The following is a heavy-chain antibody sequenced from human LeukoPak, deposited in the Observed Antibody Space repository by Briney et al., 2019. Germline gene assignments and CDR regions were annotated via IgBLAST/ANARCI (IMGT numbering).Heavy chain of an antibody. J-gene: IGHJ4*02. Sequence: ASVKVSCKASGGTFSSYAISWVRQAPGQGLEWMGGIIPIFGTANYAQKFQGRVTITADESTSTAYMELSSLRSEDTAVYYCARLLDYGGGFDYWGQGTLVTVPS. D-gene: IGHD4-23*01. CDR2: IIPIFGTA. V-gene: IGHV1-69*13. CDR3: ARLLDYGGGFDY. CDR1: GGTFSSYA.